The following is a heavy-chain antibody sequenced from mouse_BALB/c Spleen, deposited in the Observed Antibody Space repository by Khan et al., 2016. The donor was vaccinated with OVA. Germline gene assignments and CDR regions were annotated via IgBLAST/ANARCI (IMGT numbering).Heavy chain of an antibody. V-gene: IGHV1-87*01. CDR1: GYTFTSYW. D-gene: IGHD2-1*01. CDR2: IYPGDGDT. CDR3: TREVYYGNNAWFAY. J-gene: IGHJ3*01. Sequence: QVQLQQSGAELARPGASVKLSCKASGYTFTSYWMQWVKQRPGQGLEWIGAIYPGDGDTRYTQKFKDKATLTADKSSSTAYMQLSSLASEDSAVYYCTREVYYGNNAWFAYWGQGTLVTVSA.